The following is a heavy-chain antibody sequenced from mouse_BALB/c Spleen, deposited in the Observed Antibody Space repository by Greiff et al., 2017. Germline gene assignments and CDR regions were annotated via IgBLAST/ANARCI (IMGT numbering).Heavy chain of an antibody. V-gene: IGHV14-3*02. CDR3: ARGYRYDWFAY. Sequence: EVQLVESGAELVKPGASVKLSCTASGFNIKDTYMHWVKQRPEQGLEWIGRIDPANGNTKYDPKFQGKATITADTSSNAAYLQLSSLTSEDTAVYYGARGYRYDWFAYWGQGTLVTVSA. J-gene: IGHJ3*01. CDR2: IDPANGNT. CDR1: GFNIKDTY. D-gene: IGHD2-14*01.